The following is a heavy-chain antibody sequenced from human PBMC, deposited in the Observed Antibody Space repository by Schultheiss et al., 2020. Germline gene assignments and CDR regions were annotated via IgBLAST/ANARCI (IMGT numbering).Heavy chain of an antibody. Sequence: SETLSLTCTVSGGSVSNGDYYWSWIRQPAGKGLEWIGRIYTSGSTNYNPSLKSRVTMSVDTSKNQFSLKLSSVTAADTAVYYCARGTTVTTSRSGYYGMDVWGQGTTVTVSS. V-gene: IGHV4-61*02. CDR2: IYTSGST. J-gene: IGHJ6*02. CDR3: ARGTTVTTSRSGYYGMDV. D-gene: IGHD4-17*01. CDR1: GGSVSNGDYY.